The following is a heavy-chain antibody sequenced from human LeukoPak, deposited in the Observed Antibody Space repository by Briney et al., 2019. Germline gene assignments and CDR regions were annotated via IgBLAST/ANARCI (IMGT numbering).Heavy chain of an antibody. CDR3: ARLGASLEWDSGSFPDY. Sequence: SETLSLTCAVYGGSFSGYYWSWIRQPPGKGLEWIGEVNHSGSTNYNPSLKSRVTISVDTSKNQFSLKLSSVTAADTAVYYCARLGASLEWDSGSFPDYWGQGTLVTVSS. J-gene: IGHJ4*02. CDR1: GGSFSGYY. CDR2: VNHSGST. D-gene: IGHD3-10*01. V-gene: IGHV4-34*01.